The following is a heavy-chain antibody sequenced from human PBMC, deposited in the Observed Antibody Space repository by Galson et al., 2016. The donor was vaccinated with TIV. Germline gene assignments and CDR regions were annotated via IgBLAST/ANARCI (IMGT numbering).Heavy chain of an antibody. D-gene: IGHD5-12*01. Sequence: SLRLSCAASGFSFSSYSMNWVRQAPGKRLEWVSFISDTFRFIYYGDTVQGRFTISRDNAKNTLYLELNSPRAEYTAVYYCARVRTDYRGSHYMDVWGQGTLVTVSS. CDR3: ARVRTDYRGSHYMDV. CDR1: GFSFSSYS. J-gene: IGHJ4*02. V-gene: IGHV3-21*01. CDR2: ISDTFRFI.